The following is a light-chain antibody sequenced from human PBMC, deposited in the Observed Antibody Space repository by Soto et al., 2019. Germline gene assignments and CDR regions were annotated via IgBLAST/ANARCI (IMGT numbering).Light chain of an antibody. J-gene: IGKJ2*01. CDR2: GAS. V-gene: IGKV3-20*01. CDR3: QQYGSSRGYT. CDR1: QSVSSSY. Sequence: EIVLTQSPGTLSLSPGERATLSCRAGQSVSSSYLAWYQQKPGQGPRLLIYGASSRATGIPDRFSGSGSGTDFTLTISRLEPEDFAVYYCQQYGSSRGYTFGQGTKLE.